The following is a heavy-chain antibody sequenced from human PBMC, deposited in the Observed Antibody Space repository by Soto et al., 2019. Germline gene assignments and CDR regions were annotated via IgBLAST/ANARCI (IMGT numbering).Heavy chain of an antibody. CDR1: GYTFTSYG. D-gene: IGHD3-22*01. Sequence: VKVSCKASGYTFTSYGISWVRQAPGQGLEWMGWISAYNGNTNYAQKLQGRVTMTTDTSTSTAYMELRSLRSDDTAVYYCARVGAYYYDSSGSQGAFDIWGQGTMVTVS. V-gene: IGHV1-18*01. CDR2: ISAYNGNT. CDR3: ARVGAYYYDSSGSQGAFDI. J-gene: IGHJ3*02.